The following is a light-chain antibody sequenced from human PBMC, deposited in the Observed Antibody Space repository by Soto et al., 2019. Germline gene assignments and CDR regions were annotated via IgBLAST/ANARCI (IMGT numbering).Light chain of an antibody. V-gene: IGLV1-47*01. J-gene: IGLJ2*01. CDR2: KSD. Sequence: QAVVTQPPSASGTPGQRVTISCSGSSSNIGSNYVYWYHQLPGTAPKLLIYKSDQRPSGVPDRFSGSKSGTSASLAISGLRSEDEADYYCAAWDDSLSGPIFGGGTKLTVL. CDR1: SSNIGSNY. CDR3: AAWDDSLSGPI.